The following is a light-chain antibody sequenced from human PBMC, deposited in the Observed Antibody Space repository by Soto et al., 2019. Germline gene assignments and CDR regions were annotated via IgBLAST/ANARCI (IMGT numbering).Light chain of an antibody. J-gene: IGKJ1*01. V-gene: IGKV1-5*01. CDR3: QQYNRYWT. Sequence: DIQMTQSPSTLSASVGDRVTITCRASQSISSWLAWYQQKPGKAPKVLIYAASSLESGVPLRFSGSGSGTEFTLTITSLQPDDFAVYYCQQYNRYWTFGQGTKVEIK. CDR2: AAS. CDR1: QSISSW.